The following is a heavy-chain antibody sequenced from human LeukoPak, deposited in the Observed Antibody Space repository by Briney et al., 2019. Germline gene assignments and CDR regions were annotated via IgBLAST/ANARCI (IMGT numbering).Heavy chain of an antibody. CDR1: GYSISSGYH. J-gene: IGHJ5*02. CDR3: ARGGGYYYDASGDPRPLNWFDP. D-gene: IGHD3-22*01. Sequence: PSETLSLTCTVSGYSISSGYHWGWIRQPPGKGLEWIGSIYHSGSTYYNPSLKSRVTISLDTSKNQVSLKLSSVTAADSAVYYCARGGGYYYDASGDPRPLNWFDPWGQGTLVTVSS. V-gene: IGHV4-38-2*02. CDR2: IYHSGST.